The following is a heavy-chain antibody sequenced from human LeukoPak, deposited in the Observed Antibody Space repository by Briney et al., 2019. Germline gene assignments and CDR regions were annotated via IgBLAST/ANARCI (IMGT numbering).Heavy chain of an antibody. CDR2: INPNSGGT. D-gene: IGHD6-6*01. J-gene: IGHJ4*02. CDR3: AREHSSSSGKVFDY. Sequence: ASVKVSCKASGYTFPGYYMHWVRQAPGQGLEWMGWINPNSGGTNYAQKFQGRVTMTRDTSISTACMELSRLRSDDTAVYYCAREHSSSSGKVFDYWGQGTLVTVSS. CDR1: GYTFPGYY. V-gene: IGHV1-2*02.